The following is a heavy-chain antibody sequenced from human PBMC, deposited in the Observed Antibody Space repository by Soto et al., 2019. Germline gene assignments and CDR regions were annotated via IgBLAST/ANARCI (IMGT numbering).Heavy chain of an antibody. CDR3: ARSMPGRISGRFYFDY. D-gene: IGHD6-25*01. Sequence: GGSLRLSCVASGFAFSSYALSWVRQAPGEGLEWVSTITGSGGSTYSADSVKGRFTISRDSSKNTLFLQMNNLGVEDTAVYYCARSMPGRISGRFYFDYWGLGTLVTVSS. CDR1: GFAFSSYA. CDR2: ITGSGGST. V-gene: IGHV3-23*01. J-gene: IGHJ4*02.